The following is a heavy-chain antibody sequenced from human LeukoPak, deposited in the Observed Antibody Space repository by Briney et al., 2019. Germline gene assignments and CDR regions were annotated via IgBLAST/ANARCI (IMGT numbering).Heavy chain of an antibody. Sequence: PERSLRLSCAASGFTFSSYAMHWVRQAPGKGLEWVAVISYDGSNKYYADSVKGRFTISRDNSKNTLYLQMNSLRAEDTAVYYCARDLYCSSTSCYDVAAAGDWGQGTLVTVSS. CDR1: GFTFSSYA. CDR2: ISYDGSNK. CDR3: ARDLYCSSTSCYDVAAAGD. J-gene: IGHJ4*02. V-gene: IGHV3-30-3*01. D-gene: IGHD2-2*01.